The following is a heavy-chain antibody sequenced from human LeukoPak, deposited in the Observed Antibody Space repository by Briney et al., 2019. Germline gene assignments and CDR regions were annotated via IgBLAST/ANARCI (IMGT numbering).Heavy chain of an antibody. J-gene: IGHJ5*02. CDR1: GGSISSSNW. CDR3: ARGGEDDSSGGNNWFDP. D-gene: IGHD6-25*01. V-gene: IGHV4-4*02. CDR2: IYHSGST. Sequence: PSETLSLTCAVSGGSISSSNWWSWVRQPPGKGLEWIGEIYHSGSTNYNPSLKSRVTISVDKSKNQFSLKLSSVTAADTAVYYCARGGEDDSSGGNNWFDPWGQGTLVTVSS.